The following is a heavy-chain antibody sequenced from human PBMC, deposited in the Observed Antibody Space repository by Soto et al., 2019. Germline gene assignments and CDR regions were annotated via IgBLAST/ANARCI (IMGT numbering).Heavy chain of an antibody. CDR1: GGSISSSSYY. Sequence: SETLSLTCTVSGGSISSSSYYWGWIRQPPGRGLEWIGSIYYSGSTYYNPSLKSRVTISVDTSKNQFSLKLSSVTAADTAVYYCARTDYDSYYYYGMDVWGQGTTVTVSS. J-gene: IGHJ6*02. D-gene: IGHD4-17*01. CDR2: IYYSGST. V-gene: IGHV4-39*01. CDR3: ARTDYDSYYYYGMDV.